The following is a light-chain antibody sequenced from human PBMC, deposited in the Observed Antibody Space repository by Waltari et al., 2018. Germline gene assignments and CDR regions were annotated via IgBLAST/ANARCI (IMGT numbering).Light chain of an antibody. Sequence: DIVLTQSPGILSLSPGEGATLSCRASESTSRSSLAWYQQKPGQAPRLFMYGTSNRATDIPDRFSGSGSGTDFTLTISRLEPEDFAVYYCQQYGRLFGGGTKVEI. CDR2: GTS. CDR3: QQYGRL. V-gene: IGKV3-20*01. J-gene: IGKJ4*01. CDR1: ESTSRSS.